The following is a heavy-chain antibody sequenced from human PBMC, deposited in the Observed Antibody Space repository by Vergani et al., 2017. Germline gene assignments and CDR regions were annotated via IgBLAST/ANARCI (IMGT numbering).Heavy chain of an antibody. D-gene: IGHD6-19*01. CDR1: GYNFTSYW. CDR3: ARRGRAVASTLDGMDV. J-gene: IGHJ6*02. V-gene: IGHV5-51*03. CDR2: IYPGDSDT. Sequence: EVQLVQSGAEVKKPGESLKISCKGSGYNFTSYWIGWVRQMPGKGLEWMGIIYPGDSDTRYSPSFQGQVTISADKSNSTAYLQWSSLKASDTAVYYCARRGRAVASTLDGMDVWGQGTTVTVSS.